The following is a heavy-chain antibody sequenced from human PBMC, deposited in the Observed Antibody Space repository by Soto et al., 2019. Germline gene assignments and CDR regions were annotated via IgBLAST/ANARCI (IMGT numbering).Heavy chain of an antibody. CDR1: GFTFSSYA. V-gene: IGHV3-23*01. D-gene: IGHD3-22*01. CDR2: ISGSGGST. J-gene: IGHJ6*02. CDR3: ANLLFSGYSVHYCGMDV. Sequence: GGSLRLSCAASGFTFSSYAMSWVRQAPGKGLEWVSAISGSGGSTYYADSVKGRFTISRDNSKNTLYLQMNSLRAEDTAVYYCANLLFSGYSVHYCGMDVWCQGPTVTVSS.